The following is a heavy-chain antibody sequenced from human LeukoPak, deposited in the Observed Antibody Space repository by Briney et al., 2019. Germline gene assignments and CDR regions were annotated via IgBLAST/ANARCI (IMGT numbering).Heavy chain of an antibody. CDR1: GYTFTGYY. CDR2: INPNTGCT. Sequence: GASAKVSCKASGYTFTGYYMHWVRQAPGQGLEWMGWINPNTGCTNYAQKFQGRVTMTRDTSISTAYMELSRLRSDDTAVYYCARGLHLWFPDYWGQGTLVTVSS. D-gene: IGHD3-10*01. V-gene: IGHV1-2*02. J-gene: IGHJ4*02. CDR3: ARGLHLWFPDY.